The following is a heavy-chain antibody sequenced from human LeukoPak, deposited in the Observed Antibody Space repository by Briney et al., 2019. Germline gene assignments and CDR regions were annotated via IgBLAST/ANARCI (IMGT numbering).Heavy chain of an antibody. J-gene: IGHJ4*02. V-gene: IGHV3-53*01. CDR1: GFSFSTYA. Sequence: GGSLRLSCAASGFSFSTYAMGWVRQAPGKGLEWVSVIYSGGSTNYADSVRARFTISRDNSKNTVYLQMNSLRVEDTAVYYCARATLDNWGQGTLVTVSS. CDR2: IYSGGST. CDR3: ARATLDN.